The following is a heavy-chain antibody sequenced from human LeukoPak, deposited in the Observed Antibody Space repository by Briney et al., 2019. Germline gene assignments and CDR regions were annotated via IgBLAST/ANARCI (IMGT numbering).Heavy chain of an antibody. CDR1: GFTVSSNY. CDR3: ARDQVVTGTSH. D-gene: IGHD2-15*01. Sequence: GGSLRLSCAASGFTVSSNYMSWVRQAPGKGLEWVSVIYSGGSTYYADSVKGRFTISRDNSKNTLYLQMNSLRAEDTAVYYCARDQVVTGTSHWGQGTLVTVPS. J-gene: IGHJ4*02. V-gene: IGHV3-66*01. CDR2: IYSGGST.